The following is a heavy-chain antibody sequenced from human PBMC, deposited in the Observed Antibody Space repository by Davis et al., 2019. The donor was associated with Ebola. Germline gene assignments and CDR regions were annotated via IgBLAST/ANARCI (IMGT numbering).Heavy chain of an antibody. CDR2: ISGSGGST. D-gene: IGHD3-22*01. CDR1: GFTVSSNY. Sequence: GESLKISCAASGFTVSSNYMSWVRQAPGKGLEWVSAISGSGGSTYYADSVKGRFTISRDNSKNTLYLQMNSLRAEDTAVYYCASYDSSGYPYDAFDIWGQGTMVTVSS. CDR3: ASYDSSGYPYDAFDI. V-gene: IGHV3-23*01. J-gene: IGHJ3*02.